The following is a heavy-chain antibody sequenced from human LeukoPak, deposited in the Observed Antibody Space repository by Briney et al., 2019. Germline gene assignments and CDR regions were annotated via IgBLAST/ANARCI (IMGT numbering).Heavy chain of an antibody. V-gene: IGHV4-59*01. CDR3: ARGDYGYYVN. D-gene: IGHD4-17*01. Sequence: PSETLSLTCTVSGGSISIYYWSWLRQPPGKGLEWIGSIYYSGSTSYTPSLKSRVTISVHTTKNHFSLKLSSVTAADTAVYYCARGDYGYYVNWGQGSLVTVSS. J-gene: IGHJ4*02. CDR1: GGSISIYY. CDR2: IYYSGST.